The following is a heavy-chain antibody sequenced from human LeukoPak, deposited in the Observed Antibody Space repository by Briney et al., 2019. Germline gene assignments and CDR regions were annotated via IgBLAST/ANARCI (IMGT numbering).Heavy chain of an antibody. J-gene: IGHJ6*03. D-gene: IGHD3-16*01. CDR2: MNPNSGNT. CDR3: AKDEGEPWDYYYYMDV. CDR1: GYTFTSYD. V-gene: IGHV1-8*03. Sequence: ASVKVSCKASGYTFTSYDINWVRQATGQGLEWMGWMNPNSGNTGYAQKFQGRVTITRNTSISTAYMELSSLRSEDTAVYYCAKDEGEPWDYYYYMDVWGKGTTVTVSS.